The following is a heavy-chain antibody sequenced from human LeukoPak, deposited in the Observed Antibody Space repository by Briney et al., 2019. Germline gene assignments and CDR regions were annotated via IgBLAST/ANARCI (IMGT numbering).Heavy chain of an antibody. V-gene: IGHV1-2*02. CDR2: INPNSGGT. D-gene: IGHD3-3*01. J-gene: IGHJ5*02. CDR3: ARAMDYDFWSGLSPSRGGWFDP. CDR1: GYTFTGYY. Sequence: ASVRVSCKASGYTFTGYYMHWVRQAPGQGLEWMGWINPNSGGTNYAQKFQGRVTMTRDTSISTAYMELSRLRSDDTAVYYCARAMDYDFWSGLSPSRGGWFDPWGQGTLVTVSS.